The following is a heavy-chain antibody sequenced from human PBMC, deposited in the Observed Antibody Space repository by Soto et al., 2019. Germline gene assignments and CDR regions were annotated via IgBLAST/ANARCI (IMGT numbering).Heavy chain of an antibody. CDR3: ARVHYYGSGTVWYFDL. J-gene: IGHJ2*01. V-gene: IGHV3-11*05. CDR1: GFTFSDYY. D-gene: IGHD3-10*01. CDR2: ISTSSIYT. Sequence: QVQLVESGGGLVKPGGSLRLSCAASGFTFSDYYMSWIRQAPGMGLVWISYISTSSIYTNYADSVKGQFTISRDNAKNSLYLQMNSLRAEDTAVYYCARVHYYGSGTVWYFDLWGRGTLVTVSS.